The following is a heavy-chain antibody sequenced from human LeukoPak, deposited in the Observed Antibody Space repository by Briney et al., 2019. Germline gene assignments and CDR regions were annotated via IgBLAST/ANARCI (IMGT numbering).Heavy chain of an antibody. J-gene: IGHJ4*02. V-gene: IGHV1-8*01. Sequence: ASVKVSCKASGYTFTSYDINWVRQATGQGLEWMGWMNPNSGDTGYAQKFQGRVTMTRNTSISTAYMELSSLRSEDTAVYYCARGGVGATLIIFDYWGQGTLVTVSS. CDR2: MNPNSGDT. D-gene: IGHD1-26*01. CDR1: GYTFTSYD. CDR3: ARGGVGATLIIFDY.